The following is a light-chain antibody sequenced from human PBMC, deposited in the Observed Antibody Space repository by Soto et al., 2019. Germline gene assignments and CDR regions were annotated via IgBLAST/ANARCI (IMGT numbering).Light chain of an antibody. CDR1: QSMTRTY. J-gene: IGKJ1*01. V-gene: IGKV3-20*01. CDR3: QQYGRSGT. CDR2: GAS. Sequence: EFVLMQSPGTLSLSPGERATLSCRASQSMTRTYIAWYQKKPGQAPRLLVYGASTRATGIPDRLSGSGYGTDFTLTISRLEPEDFAVYYCQQYGRSGTFGQGNNGDIK.